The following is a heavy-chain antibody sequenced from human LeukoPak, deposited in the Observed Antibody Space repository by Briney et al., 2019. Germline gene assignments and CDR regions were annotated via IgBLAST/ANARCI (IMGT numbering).Heavy chain of an antibody. V-gene: IGHV1-2*02. CDR2: INPNSGGT. CDR3: ARASSGYVQPPYNWFDP. J-gene: IGHJ5*02. D-gene: IGHD5-12*01. Sequence: ASVKVSCKASGYTFTSYYMHWVRQAPGQGLEWMGWINPNSGGTNYAQKFQGRVTMTRDTSISTAYMELGRLRSDDTAVYYCARASSGYVQPPYNWFDPWGQGTLVTVSS. CDR1: GYTFTSYY.